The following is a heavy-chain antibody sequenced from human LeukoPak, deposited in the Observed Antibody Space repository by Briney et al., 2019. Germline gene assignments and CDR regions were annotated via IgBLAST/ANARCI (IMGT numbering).Heavy chain of an antibody. Sequence: GGSLRLFCAASGFTFSSYEMHWVRQAPGKGLEWVSYISSSGSTIYYADSVKGRFTISRDNAKNSLYLQMNSLRAEDTAVYYFASSRMTTDDGIDYWGQGTLVTVSS. V-gene: IGHV3-48*03. J-gene: IGHJ4*02. CDR1: GFTFSSYE. D-gene: IGHD4-17*01. CDR2: ISSSGSTI. CDR3: ASSRMTTDDGIDY.